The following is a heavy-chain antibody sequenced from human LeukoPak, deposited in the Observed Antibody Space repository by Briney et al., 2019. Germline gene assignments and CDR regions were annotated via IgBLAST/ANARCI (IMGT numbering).Heavy chain of an antibody. CDR2: ISGGSSAI. V-gene: IGHV3-48*04. CDR3: TRHLDGIAAYDY. CDR1: GFTFSGYT. Sequence: GGSLRLSCEASGFTFSGYTINWVHQAPGKGLEWLSYISGGSSAIYYTDSVKGRFTISRENAKNSLYLQMNSLRAEDTAVYYCTRHLDGIAAYDYWGQGSLVTVSS. J-gene: IGHJ4*02. D-gene: IGHD6-13*01.